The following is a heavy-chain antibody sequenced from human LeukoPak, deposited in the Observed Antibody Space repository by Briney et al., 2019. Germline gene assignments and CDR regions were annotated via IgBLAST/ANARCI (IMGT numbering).Heavy chain of an antibody. J-gene: IGHJ3*02. CDR3: ARDFYDSSGYSGAFDI. D-gene: IGHD3-22*01. CDR2: IYSGGNT. V-gene: IGHV3-66*01. CDR1: GFTVSSNS. Sequence: GGSLRLSCTVSGFTVSSNSMSWVRQASGKGLEWVSFIYSGGNTHNSDSVKGRFTISRDNSKNTLYLQMNSLRAEDTAVYYCARDFYDSSGYSGAFDIWGQGTMVTVSS.